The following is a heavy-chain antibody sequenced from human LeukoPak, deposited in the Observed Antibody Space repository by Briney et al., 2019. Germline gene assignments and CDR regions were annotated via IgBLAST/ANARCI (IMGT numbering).Heavy chain of an antibody. CDR3: AREDVTKTNDY. Sequence: PGGSLRLSCAASGFTFSSYSMNWVRQAPGKGLEWVSYISSSSKTIYYADSVKGRFTISRDNAKNSLYLQMNSLRAEDTAVYYCAREDVTKTNDYWGQGTLVTVSS. V-gene: IGHV3-48*01. CDR2: ISSSSKTI. D-gene: IGHD1/OR15-1a*01. CDR1: GFTFSSYS. J-gene: IGHJ4*02.